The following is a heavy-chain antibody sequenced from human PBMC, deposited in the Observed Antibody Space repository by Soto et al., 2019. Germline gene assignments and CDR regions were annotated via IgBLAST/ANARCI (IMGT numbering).Heavy chain of an antibody. V-gene: IGHV4-4*02. Sequence: SETLSLTCTLSGGSVRAPDWWNWVRQSPDKGLEWIAEVHISGHSNYNPSLRSRVSVSIDSSKNQFYLNLNSVTAADTAIYYCARVRQGCSANNCYLDPWGQGTRVTVSS. CDR1: GGSVRAPDW. D-gene: IGHD1-1*01. CDR2: VHISGHS. CDR3: ARVRQGCSANNCYLDP. J-gene: IGHJ5*01.